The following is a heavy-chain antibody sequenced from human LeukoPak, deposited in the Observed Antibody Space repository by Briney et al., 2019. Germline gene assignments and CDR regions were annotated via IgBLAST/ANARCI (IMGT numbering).Heavy chain of an antibody. J-gene: IGHJ4*02. Sequence: GGSLRLSCAASGFTFSSYAMHWVRQAPGKGLEWVAVISYDGSNKYYADSVKVRFTISRDNSKNTLYLQMNSLRAEDTAVNYCARGRRITMVRGVPDYWSQGTLVTVSS. D-gene: IGHD3-10*01. V-gene: IGHV3-30*04. CDR1: GFTFSSYA. CDR2: ISYDGSNK. CDR3: ARGRRITMVRGVPDY.